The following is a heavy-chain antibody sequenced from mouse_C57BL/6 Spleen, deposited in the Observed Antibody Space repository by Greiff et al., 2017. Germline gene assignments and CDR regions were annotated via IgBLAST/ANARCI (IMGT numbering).Heavy chain of an antibody. CDR2: IWSDGST. CDR3: ASPAYYSNYEFAY. D-gene: IGHD2-5*01. Sequence: QVQLQQSGPGLVAPSQSLSITCTVSGFSLTSYGVHWVRQPPGKGLEWLVVIWSDGSTTYNSALKSRLSISKDNSKSQVFLKMNSLQTDDTAMYYWASPAYYSNYEFAYWGQGTLVTVSA. J-gene: IGHJ3*01. CDR1: GFSLTSYG. V-gene: IGHV2-6*03.